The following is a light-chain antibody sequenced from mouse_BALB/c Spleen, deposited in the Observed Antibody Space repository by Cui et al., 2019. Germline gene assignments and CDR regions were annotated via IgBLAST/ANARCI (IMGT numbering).Light chain of an antibody. Sequence: QISLIQSPEMMFAYPGEKVTISCSASSSVSYMYWYQQKPGSSPKPLIYRTSNLASGVPARFSGSGSGTSYSLTICSMEAEDAATYYCHQYHSYPPTFGGGTKLEIK. CDR2: RTS. V-gene: IGKV4-61*01. CDR1: SSVSY. J-gene: IGKJ1*01. CDR3: HQYHSYPPT.